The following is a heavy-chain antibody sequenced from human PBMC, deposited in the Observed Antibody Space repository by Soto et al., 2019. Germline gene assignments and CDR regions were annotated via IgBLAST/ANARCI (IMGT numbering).Heavy chain of an antibody. J-gene: IGHJ4*02. V-gene: IGHV4-34*01. CDR3: AITYSSSWYFDY. CDR1: GGSFSGYY. CDR2: INHSGST. D-gene: IGHD6-13*01. Sequence: SETLSLTCAVYGGSFSGYYWSWIRQPPGKGLEWIGEINHSGSTNYNPSLKSRFTISVDTSKNQFSLKLSSVTAADTAVYYCAITYSSSWYFDYWGQGTLVTVSS.